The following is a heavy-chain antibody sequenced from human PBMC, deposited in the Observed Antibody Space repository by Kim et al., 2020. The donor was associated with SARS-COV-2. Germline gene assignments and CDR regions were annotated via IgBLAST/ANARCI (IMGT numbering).Heavy chain of an antibody. CDR3: ARTNHYGSGSYQYNWYFDL. Sequence: ASVKVSCKASGYTFTSYAMNWVRQAPGQGLEWMGWINTNTGNPTYAQGCTRRFVFSVDTSVSTAYLQISSLKAEDTAVYYWARTNHYGSGSYQYNWYFDLWGRGALVTVSS. D-gene: IGHD3-10*01. J-gene: IGHJ2*01. CDR1: GYTFTSYA. CDR2: INTNTGNP. V-gene: IGHV7-4-1*02.